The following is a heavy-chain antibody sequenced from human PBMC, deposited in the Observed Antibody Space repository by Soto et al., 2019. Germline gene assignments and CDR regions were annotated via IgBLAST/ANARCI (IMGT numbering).Heavy chain of an antibody. D-gene: IGHD2-15*01. CDR3: ASEKGGGNASGAFDI. CDR1: GFTVSSNY. CDR2: IYSGGST. V-gene: IGHV3-53*01. Sequence: HPGGSLRLSCAASGFTVSSNYMSWVRQAPGKGLEWVSVIYSGGSTYYADSVKGRFTISRDNSKNTLYLQMNSLRAEDTAVYYCASEKGGGNASGAFDIWGQGTMVTVSS. J-gene: IGHJ3*02.